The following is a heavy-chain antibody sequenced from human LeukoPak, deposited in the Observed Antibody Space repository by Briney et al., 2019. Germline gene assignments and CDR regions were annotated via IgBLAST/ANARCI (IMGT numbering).Heavy chain of an antibody. J-gene: IGHJ4*02. D-gene: IGHD3-10*01. CDR2: INHSGST. V-gene: IGHV4-34*01. CDR3: ARGKKYYYGSGSYNHFDY. CDR1: GGSFSGYH. Sequence: SETLSLTCAVYGGSFSGYHWSWIRQPPGKGLEWIGEINHSGSTNYNPSLKSRVTISVDTSKNQFSLKLSSVTAADTAVYYCARGKKYYYGSGSYNHFDYWGQGTLVTVSS.